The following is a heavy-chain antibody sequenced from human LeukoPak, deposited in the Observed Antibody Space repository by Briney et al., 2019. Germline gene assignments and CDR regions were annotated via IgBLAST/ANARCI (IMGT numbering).Heavy chain of an antibody. D-gene: IGHD4-17*01. CDR1: GFSLSTSGVG. Sequence: SGPTLVNPTQALTLTCTFSGFSLSTSGVGVGWIRQPPGKGLEWLALIYWNDDKRYSPSLKSRLTITKDTSKNQVVLTMTNMDPVDTAPYYCAHSTDYGDSRDAFDIWGQGTMVTVSA. CDR3: AHSTDYGDSRDAFDI. J-gene: IGHJ3*02. V-gene: IGHV2-5*01. CDR2: IYWNDDK.